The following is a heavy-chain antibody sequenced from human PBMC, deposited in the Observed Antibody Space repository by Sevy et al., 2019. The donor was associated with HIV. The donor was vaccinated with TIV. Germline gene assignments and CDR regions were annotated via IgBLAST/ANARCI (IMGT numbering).Heavy chain of an antibody. CDR1: GFSFSTHA. CDR3: ARAYSSWFGTVHY. V-gene: IGHV3-30-3*01. CDR2: ISYDGTAK. Sequence: GGSLRLSCAASGFSFSTHAMHWVRQAPGKGLDWVALISYDGTAKYYADSVKGRFTISRDNPKNTLFLQVNSLRPEDTAVYYCARAYSSWFGTVHYWGQGTLVTVSS. J-gene: IGHJ4*02. D-gene: IGHD6-13*01.